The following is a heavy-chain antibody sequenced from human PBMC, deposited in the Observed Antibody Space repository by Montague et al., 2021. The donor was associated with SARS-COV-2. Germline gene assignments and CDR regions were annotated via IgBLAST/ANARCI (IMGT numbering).Heavy chain of an antibody. CDR2: IKQDGSEK. Sequence: SLRLSCAASGFTFSRYWMSSLRQAPGKGLEWVANIKQDGSEKYYVDSVKGRFTISRDNAKNSLYLQMNSLRAEDTAVYYCARDSFVVVPAASNYYYYYGMDVWGQGTTVTVSS. CDR3: ARDSFVVVPAASNYYYYYGMDV. J-gene: IGHJ6*02. D-gene: IGHD2-2*01. V-gene: IGHV3-7*01. CDR1: GFTFSRYW.